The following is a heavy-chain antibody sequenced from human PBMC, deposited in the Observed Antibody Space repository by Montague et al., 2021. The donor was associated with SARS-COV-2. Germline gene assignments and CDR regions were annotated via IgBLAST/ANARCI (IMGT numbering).Heavy chain of an antibody. Sequence: SLRLSCLAFGFTFSSYAMKLVRQAPGKGLEWVSLIYNGGLDTFYXDSXKGRFTISRDNSNNMLYLQLSSLRAEDTAVYYCAKGQMSVAENFQHWGQGTLVTVSS. CDR3: AKGQMSVAENFQH. J-gene: IGHJ1*01. CDR1: GFTFSSYA. V-gene: IGHV3-23*03. CDR2: IYNGGLDT.